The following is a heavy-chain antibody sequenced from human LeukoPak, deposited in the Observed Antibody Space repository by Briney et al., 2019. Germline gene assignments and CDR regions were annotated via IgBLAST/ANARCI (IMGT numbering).Heavy chain of an antibody. CDR3: ARGRKRSSWYWFDP. D-gene: IGHD6-13*01. J-gene: IGHJ5*02. Sequence: ASVKVSCKASGYTFTSYNINWVRQATGQGLEWMGWMNPNSGNTGYAQKFQGRVTMTRNTSISTAYMELSSLRSEDTAVYYCARGRKRSSWYWFDPWGQGTLVTVSS. CDR1: GYTFTSYN. CDR2: MNPNSGNT. V-gene: IGHV1-8*01.